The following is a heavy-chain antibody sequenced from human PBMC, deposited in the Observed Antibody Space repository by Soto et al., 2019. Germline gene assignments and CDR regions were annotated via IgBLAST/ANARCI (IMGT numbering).Heavy chain of an antibody. D-gene: IGHD6-19*01. V-gene: IGHV4-34*01. CDR3: ARDDGAVAGRAYYFDY. J-gene: IGHJ4*02. Sequence: QVQLQQWGAGLLKPSETLSLTCAVYGGSFSGYYWSWIRQPPGKGLEWIGEINHRGSTNYNPSLKSRVTISVDTSKNQFSLKLSSVTAADTAVYYCARDDGAVAGRAYYFDYWGQGTLVTVSS. CDR1: GGSFSGYY. CDR2: INHRGST.